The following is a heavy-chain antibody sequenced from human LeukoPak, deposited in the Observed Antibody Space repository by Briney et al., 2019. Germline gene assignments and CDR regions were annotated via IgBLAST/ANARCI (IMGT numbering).Heavy chain of an antibody. CDR1: GVSISSGGYY. Sequence: SETLSLTCTVSGVSISSGGYYWTWIRQHPGKGLEWIGYIYYSGSTYYNPSLKSRVTISVDTSKNQFSLKLSSVTAADTAVYYCASTASWGLFDSWGQGTLVTVSS. V-gene: IGHV4-31*03. J-gene: IGHJ5*01. CDR2: IYYSGST. D-gene: IGHD3-16*01. CDR3: ASTASWGLFDS.